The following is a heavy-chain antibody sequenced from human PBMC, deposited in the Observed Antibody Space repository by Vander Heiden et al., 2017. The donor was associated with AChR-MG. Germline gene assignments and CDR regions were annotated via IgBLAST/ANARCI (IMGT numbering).Heavy chain of an antibody. Sequence: QVPLVQSGAEVKTPGSSVKVSCKASGGTFSRYAISLVRQAPGQGLEWMGRIIPILGIANYAQKFQGRVTITADKSTSTAYMELSSLRSEDTAVYYCARDLRSDYGESTQDYWGHGTLVTVSS. CDR1: GGTFSRYA. D-gene: IGHD4-17*01. V-gene: IGHV1-69*04. J-gene: IGHJ4*01. CDR3: ARDLRSDYGESTQDY. CDR2: IIPILGIA.